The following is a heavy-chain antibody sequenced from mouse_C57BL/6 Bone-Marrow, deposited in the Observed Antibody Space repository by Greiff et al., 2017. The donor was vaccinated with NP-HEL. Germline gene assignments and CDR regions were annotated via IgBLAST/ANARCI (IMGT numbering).Heavy chain of an antibody. D-gene: IGHD1-1*01. V-gene: IGHV1-55*01. CDR1: GYTFTSYW. CDR3: ARLYGSSYPYYAMDY. J-gene: IGHJ4*01. Sequence: QVQLQQPGAELVKPGASVKMSCKASGYTFTSYWITWVKQRPGQGLEWIGDIYPGSGSTNYNEKFKSKATLTVDTSSSTAYMQLSSLTSEDSAVYYCARLYGSSYPYYAMDYWGQGTSVTVSS. CDR2: IYPGSGST.